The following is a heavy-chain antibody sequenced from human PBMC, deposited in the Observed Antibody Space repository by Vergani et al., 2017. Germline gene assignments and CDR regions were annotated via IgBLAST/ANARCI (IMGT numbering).Heavy chain of an antibody. J-gene: IGHJ6*03. V-gene: IGHV4-61*02. D-gene: IGHD6-13*01. Sequence: QVQLHESGPGLVKPSETLSLICSVSGVSMQSGSFYWTWIRQTAERRLEWMGRVYPSGTTNYNPSLNGRVTIFVDKSKNQFSLKLNSVTAADTAVYYCARHKEQLVPGNYYYYYYMDVWGKGTTVTVSS. CDR1: GVSMQSGSFY. CDR3: ARHKEQLVPGNYYYYYYMDV. CDR2: VYPSGTT.